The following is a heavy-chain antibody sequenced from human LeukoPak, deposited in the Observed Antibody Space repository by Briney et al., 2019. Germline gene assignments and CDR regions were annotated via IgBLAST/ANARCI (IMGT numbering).Heavy chain of an antibody. CDR2: ISSSSSTI. CDR3: ARGDSSGYPFDEFDY. V-gene: IGHV3-48*02. D-gene: IGHD3-22*01. Sequence: GGSLRLSCAAYGFTFSSYSMNWVRQAPGKGVEWVSYISSSSSTIYYADSVKGRFTISRDNAKNSLYLQMNSLRDEDTAVYYCARGDSSGYPFDEFDYWGQGTLVTVSS. J-gene: IGHJ4*02. CDR1: GFTFSSYS.